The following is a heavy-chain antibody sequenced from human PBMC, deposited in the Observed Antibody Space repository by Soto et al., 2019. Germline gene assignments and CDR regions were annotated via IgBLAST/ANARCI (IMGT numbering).Heavy chain of an antibody. D-gene: IGHD5-18*01. Sequence: GGSLRLSCAASGFTLISYAMSWVRQAPGQGLEWVSHISSRSSYTNYADSVKGRFTISRDNAKNTLYLQMNRLRAEDTAVYYCARDHSLGGYSYRNFDCWRQGSLVTVSS. V-gene: IGHV3-21*01. J-gene: IGHJ4*02. CDR2: ISSRSSYT. CDR3: ARDHSLGGYSYRNFDC. CDR1: GFTLISYA.